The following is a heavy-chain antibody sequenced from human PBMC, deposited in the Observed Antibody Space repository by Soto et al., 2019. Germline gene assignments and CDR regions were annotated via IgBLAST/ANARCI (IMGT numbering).Heavy chain of an antibody. J-gene: IGHJ5*02. CDR1: GDSTINSY. CDR3: GGGDTWLLVDL. CDR2: LSYNGGT. Sequence: ASETLSLTCTVSGDSTINSYWSWIRQAPGKGPEWLGYLSYNGGTNHNPSLQGRATMSVDTTQNRSSLNLNSVTAADTAAYYCGGGDTWLLVDLWGQGILVTV. D-gene: IGHD3-16*01. V-gene: IGHV4-59*01.